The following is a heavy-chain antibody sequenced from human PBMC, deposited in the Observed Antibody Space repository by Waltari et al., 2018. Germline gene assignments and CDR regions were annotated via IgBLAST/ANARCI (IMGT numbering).Heavy chain of an antibody. J-gene: IGHJ4*02. CDR3: ARVSSSGWSGDY. Sequence: QVQLQESGPGLVKPSETLSLTCAVSGGSISSNYWSWIRQPPGKGLEWIGRIYGSGGSTDYNPSLQSRVTILTDTSKNQFSLKLRSVTAADTAVYYCARVSSSGWSGDYWGQGVLVTVSS. V-gene: IGHV4-4*07. D-gene: IGHD6-13*01. CDR2: IYGSGGST. CDR1: GGSISSNY.